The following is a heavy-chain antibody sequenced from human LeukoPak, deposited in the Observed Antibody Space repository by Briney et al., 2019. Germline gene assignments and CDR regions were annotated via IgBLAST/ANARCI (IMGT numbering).Heavy chain of an antibody. J-gene: IGHJ6*02. D-gene: IGHD4-17*01. Sequence: ASVKVSCKVSGYTLTELSTHWVRQAPGKGLEWMGGFDPEDGETIYAQKFQGRVTMTEDTSTDTAYMELSSLRSEDTAVYYCATMGLRYGGYYYGMDVWGQGTTVTVSS. CDR1: GYTLTELS. CDR3: ATMGLRYGGYYYGMDV. V-gene: IGHV1-24*01. CDR2: FDPEDGET.